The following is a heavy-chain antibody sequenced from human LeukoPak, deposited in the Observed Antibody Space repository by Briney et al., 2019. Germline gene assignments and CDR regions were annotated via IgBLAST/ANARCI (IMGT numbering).Heavy chain of an antibody. CDR2: IYSGGRT. D-gene: IGHD1-26*01. J-gene: IGHJ4*02. CDR3: ARGGSGSYRFDY. Sequence: GGSLRLYCAASGFNVNNNYMSWVRQAPGKGLEWVSVIYSGGRTYYADSVKGRLTISRDNSENTLYLQMNSLRAEDTAVYYCARGGSGSYRFDYWGQGTLVTVSS. CDR1: GFNVNNNY. V-gene: IGHV3-53*01.